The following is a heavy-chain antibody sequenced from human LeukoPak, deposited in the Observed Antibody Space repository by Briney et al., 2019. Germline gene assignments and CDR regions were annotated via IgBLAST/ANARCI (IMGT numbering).Heavy chain of an antibody. CDR2: IYSGGST. Sequence: PGGSLRLSCAASGFTVSYNYMSWVRQAPGKGLEWVSVIYSGGSTYYADSVKGRFTISRDNSKNTLYLQMNSLRPEDTAVYYCARDRHVYYDILTGYASYFEYWGQGALVTVSS. CDR3: ARDRHVYYDILTGYASYFEY. V-gene: IGHV3-53*05. D-gene: IGHD3-9*01. CDR1: GFTVSYNY. J-gene: IGHJ4*02.